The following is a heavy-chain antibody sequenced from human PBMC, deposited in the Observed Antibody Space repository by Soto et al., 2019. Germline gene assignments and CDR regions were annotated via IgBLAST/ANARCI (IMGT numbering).Heavy chain of an antibody. Sequence: QVQLQQWGAGLLKPSETLSLTCAVSGGSFSGYYWCWIRQPPGQGLEWIGGINHSGSTNYNPYRKRRLTISQDPANNLFTLKLSSVAAADPAVYYCARGTWGAVAARPPFDRWGRGTLVTGSS. D-gene: IGHD6-19*01. CDR2: INHSGST. J-gene: IGHJ2*01. CDR1: GGSFSGYY. V-gene: IGHV4-34*01. CDR3: ARGTWGAVAARPPFDR.